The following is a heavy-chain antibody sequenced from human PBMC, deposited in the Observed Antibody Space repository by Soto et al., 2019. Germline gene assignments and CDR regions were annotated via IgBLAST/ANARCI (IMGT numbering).Heavy chain of an antibody. CDR1: GYTLSDYS. CDR2: FGTSRKYI. J-gene: IGHJ3*01. Sequence: GGSLRLSCAASGYTLSDYSMNWVRQAPGKGLVWVSYFGTSRKYIIYSDSVRGCFTISRDDATNSVYLQLDSLRNDETALYYCVRDRVWSFDVWGHGTMVTVSS. D-gene: IGHD2-8*02. CDR3: VRDRVWSFDV. V-gene: IGHV3-48*02.